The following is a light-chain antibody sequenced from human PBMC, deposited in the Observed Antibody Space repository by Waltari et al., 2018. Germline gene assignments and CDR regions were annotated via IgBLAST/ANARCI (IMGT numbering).Light chain of an antibody. CDR3: LQYNDWPPWT. CDR1: QSVFSN. Sequence: DIVMTQSLATLSVSPGEMATLSCRASQSVFSNLAWYQQKPGQAPMLLIFGAYTRATDIPGRFSGSGSGTEFTLTISSLQSEDAAVYYCLQYNDWPPWTFGQGTTVEIK. CDR2: GAY. J-gene: IGKJ1*01. V-gene: IGKV3-15*01.